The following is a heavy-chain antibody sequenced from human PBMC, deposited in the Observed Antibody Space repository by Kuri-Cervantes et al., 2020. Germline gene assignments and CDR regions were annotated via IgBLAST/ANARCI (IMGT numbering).Heavy chain of an antibody. CDR1: GFTFSSYA. CDR3: AKATGYSSSWPFDY. D-gene: IGHD6-13*01. Sequence: GESLKISCAASGFTFSSYAMSWVRQAPGKGLEWVSAISGSGGSTYYADSVKGRFTISRDNSKNTLYLQMNSLRAEDTAVHYCAKATGYSSSWPFDYWGQGTLVTVSS. CDR2: ISGSGGST. J-gene: IGHJ4*02. V-gene: IGHV3-23*01.